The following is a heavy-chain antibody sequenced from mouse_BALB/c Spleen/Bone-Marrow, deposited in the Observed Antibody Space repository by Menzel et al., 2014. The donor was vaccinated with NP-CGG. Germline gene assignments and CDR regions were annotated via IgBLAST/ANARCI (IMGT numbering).Heavy chain of an antibody. D-gene: IGHD1-2*01. CDR1: GFTFSSYA. J-gene: IGHJ4*01. CDR2: ISSGGST. V-gene: IGHV5-6-5*01. CDR3: ASPLYYGLHYYAMDY. Sequence: EVKLMDSGGGLVKPGESLKLSCAASGFTFSSYAMSWVRQTPEKRLEWVASISSGGSTYYPDSVKGRFTISRDNARNILYLQMSSLRSEDTAMYYCASPLYYGLHYYAMDYWGQGTSVTVSS.